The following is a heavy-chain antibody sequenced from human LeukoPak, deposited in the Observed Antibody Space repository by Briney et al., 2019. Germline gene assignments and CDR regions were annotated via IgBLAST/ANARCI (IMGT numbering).Heavy chain of an antibody. CDR2: ISYDGSNK. V-gene: IGHV3-30*18. Sequence: PGGSLRLSCAASGFTFSSYGMHWVRQAPGKGLEWVAVISYDGSNKYYADSVKGRFTISRDNSKNTLYLQMNSLRAEDTAVYYCAKLAGASTNWGRGTLVTVSS. D-gene: IGHD6-19*01. CDR1: GFTFSSYG. J-gene: IGHJ4*02. CDR3: AKLAGASTN.